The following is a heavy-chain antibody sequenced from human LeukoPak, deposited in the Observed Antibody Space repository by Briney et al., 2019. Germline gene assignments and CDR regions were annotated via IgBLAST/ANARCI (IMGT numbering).Heavy chain of an antibody. Sequence: PGGSLRLSCAPSGFTFSDYWMTWVRQVPGKGLEWVANINRGGNEVHYVDSVKGRFTISRDNAKNSLYLQLDSLRVEDTAVYYCARVGTWELQRVFDYWGQGTPVTVSS. D-gene: IGHD1-26*01. CDR1: GFTFSDYW. J-gene: IGHJ4*02. CDR3: ARVGTWELQRVFDY. V-gene: IGHV3-7*01. CDR2: INRGGNEV.